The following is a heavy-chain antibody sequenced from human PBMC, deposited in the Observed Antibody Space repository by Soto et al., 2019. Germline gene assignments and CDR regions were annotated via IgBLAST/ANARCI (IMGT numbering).Heavy chain of an antibody. V-gene: IGHV2-5*02. Sequence: QITLKESGPTLVKPTQTLTLTCTLSGFSLSTNGVGVGCIRQPPGKALEWLALFYWDDGKRYRPSLKSRLTITKDTSKNQVVLTMTNMDPVDTGTYYCAYRTSSGYYFNYWGQGTLVTVSS. J-gene: IGHJ4*02. CDR2: FYWDDGK. D-gene: IGHD3-22*01. CDR1: GFSLSTNGVG. CDR3: AYRTSSGYYFNY.